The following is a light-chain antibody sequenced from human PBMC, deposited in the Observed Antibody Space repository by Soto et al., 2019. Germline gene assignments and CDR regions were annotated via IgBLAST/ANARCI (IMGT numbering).Light chain of an antibody. CDR3: QQYNNWPRT. V-gene: IGKV3-15*01. J-gene: IGKJ1*01. CDR1: QSVSSN. CDR2: RAS. Sequence: EIVMTQSPATLSVSPGERATLSCRASQSVSSNLAWYQQKPGQAPRLLIYRASTRATGVPARFSGSGSGTEFTLNISSLQSEDFAVYYCQQYNNWPRTFGQGTKVDIK.